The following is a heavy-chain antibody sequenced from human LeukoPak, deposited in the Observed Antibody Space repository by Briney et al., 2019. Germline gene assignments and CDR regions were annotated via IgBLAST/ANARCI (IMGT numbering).Heavy chain of an antibody. J-gene: IGHJ5*02. CDR3: ARALDQWELLDNWFDP. Sequence: SQTLSLTCTVSGGSISSGGYYWSWIRQHPGKGLEWIGYIYYSGSTYYNPSLKSRVTISVDTSKNQFSLKLSSVTAADTAVYYCARALDQWELLDNWFDPRAREPWSPSPQ. D-gene: IGHD1-26*01. CDR1: GGSISSGGYY. CDR2: IYYSGST. V-gene: IGHV4-31*03.